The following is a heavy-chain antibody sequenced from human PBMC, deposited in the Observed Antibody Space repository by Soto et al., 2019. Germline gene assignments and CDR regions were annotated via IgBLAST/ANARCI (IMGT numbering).Heavy chain of an antibody. J-gene: IGHJ3*02. D-gene: IGHD6-13*01. CDR2: IYYGGTT. V-gene: IGHV3-53*01. CDR3: VREAAGFDI. CDR1: GFTVSSDH. Sequence: GGSLRLSCASSGFTVSSDHMSWVRQAPGKGLEWVSVIYYGGTTYYADSVQGRFTISRDNSKNTLYLQINDLRADDTAVYYCVREAAGFDIWGQGTMVTVSS.